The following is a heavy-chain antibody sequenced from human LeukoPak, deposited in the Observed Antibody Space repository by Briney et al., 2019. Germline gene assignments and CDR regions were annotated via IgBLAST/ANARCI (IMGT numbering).Heavy chain of an antibody. Sequence: GGSLRLSCAASGFTFSSYAMSWVRQAPGKGLEWVSAISGSGGSTYYADSVKGRFTISRDNSKNTLYLQMNSLRAEDTAVYYCAKESTLLWFGELLYFDYWGQGTLVTVSS. D-gene: IGHD3-10*01. CDR3: AKESTLLWFGELLYFDY. V-gene: IGHV3-23*01. CDR1: GFTFSSYA. CDR2: ISGSGGST. J-gene: IGHJ4*02.